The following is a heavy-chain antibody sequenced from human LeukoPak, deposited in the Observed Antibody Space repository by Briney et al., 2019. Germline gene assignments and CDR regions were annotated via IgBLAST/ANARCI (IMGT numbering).Heavy chain of an antibody. CDR2: IYYSGST. CDR3: ATRDRASNWYFDL. V-gene: IGHV4-59*01. Sequence: SETLSLTCTVSGVSISSYYWSWIRQPPGKGLEWIGYIYYSGSTNYNPSLKSRVTISVDTSKNQFSLKLSSVTAADTAVYYCATRDRASNWYFDLWGRGTLVTVSS. CDR1: GVSISSYY. D-gene: IGHD5-24*01. J-gene: IGHJ2*01.